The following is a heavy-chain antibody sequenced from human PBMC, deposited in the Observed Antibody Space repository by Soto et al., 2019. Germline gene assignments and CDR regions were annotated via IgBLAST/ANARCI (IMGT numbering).Heavy chain of an antibody. Sequence: GGSLRLSCAASGFTFSSYGMHWVRQAPDKGLEWVAVIWYDGSNKYYADSVKGRFTISRDNSKNTLYLQMNSLRAEDTAVYYCARDRSSAYYFDYWGQGTLVTVSS. CDR3: ARDRSSAYYFDY. CDR1: GFTFSSYG. CDR2: IWYDGSNK. V-gene: IGHV3-33*01. J-gene: IGHJ4*02. D-gene: IGHD6-13*01.